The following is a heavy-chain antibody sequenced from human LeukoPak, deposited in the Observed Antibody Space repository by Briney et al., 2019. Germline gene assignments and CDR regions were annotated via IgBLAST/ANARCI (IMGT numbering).Heavy chain of an antibody. CDR2: INPNSGGT. J-gene: IGHJ6*02. D-gene: IGHD3-3*01. V-gene: IGHV1-2*02. CDR1: GYTFTGYY. CDR3: ARENYDFWSGYGMDV. Sequence: ASVKVSCKASGYTFTGYYMHWVRQAPGQGLEWMGWINPNSGGTNYAQKFQGRVTMTRDTSISTAYMELSRLRSDDTAVYYCARENYDFWSGYGMDVWGQGTTVTVSS.